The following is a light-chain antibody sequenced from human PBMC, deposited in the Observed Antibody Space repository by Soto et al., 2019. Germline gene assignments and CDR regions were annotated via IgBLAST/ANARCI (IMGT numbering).Light chain of an antibody. Sequence: QSVLTQPPSVSGAPGQSVTISCTGSGSNIGAGYDVHWYQQLPGVAPKLLIFDTTNRPSGVPGRFSGSKSGASASLAITGLLHEDEADFFCQSFDTNLNAVVFGGGTKLTVL. CDR2: DTT. V-gene: IGLV1-40*01. J-gene: IGLJ2*01. CDR3: QSFDTNLNAVV. CDR1: GSNIGAGYD.